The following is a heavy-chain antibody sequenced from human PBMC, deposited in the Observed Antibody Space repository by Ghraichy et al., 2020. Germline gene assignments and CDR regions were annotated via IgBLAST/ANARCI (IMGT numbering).Heavy chain of an antibody. J-gene: IGHJ4*02. D-gene: IGHD7-27*01. CDR1: GFTFSSHW. V-gene: IGHV3-74*03. CDR3: ARDNWGSIDY. Sequence: GGSLRLSCAASGFTFSSHWMHWVRQAPGKVLVALSHINGSETTTTYAESVKVRFTLSRDNAKNTLYLKMNSLRAEDTVIYYCARDNWGSIDYWGQGTLVTVSS. CDR2: INGSETTT.